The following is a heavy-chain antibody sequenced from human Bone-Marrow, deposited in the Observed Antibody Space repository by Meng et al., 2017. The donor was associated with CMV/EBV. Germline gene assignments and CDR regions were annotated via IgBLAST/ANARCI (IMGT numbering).Heavy chain of an antibody. Sequence: SETLSLTCNVSGGSISSYYWSWIRQPPGKGLEWIGFMNSGGSANHNASLRSRVTISVDMSRNQFSLRLSSVTAADTAVYYCARDPATGPRGDHFDYWGQGIRVTVSS. D-gene: IGHD3-16*01. J-gene: IGHJ4*02. V-gene: IGHV4-59*01. CDR3: ARDPATGPRGDHFDY. CDR1: GGSISSYY. CDR2: MNSGGSA.